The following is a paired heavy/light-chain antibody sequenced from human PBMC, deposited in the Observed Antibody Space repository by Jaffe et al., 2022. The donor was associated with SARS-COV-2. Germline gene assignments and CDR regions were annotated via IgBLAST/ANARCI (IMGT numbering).Light chain of an antibody. V-gene: IGKV3-11*01. J-gene: IGKJ5*01. CDR1: QSVSSY. CDR2: DAS. CDR3: QQRSNWPPS. Sequence: EIVLTQSPATLSLSPGERATLSCRASQSVSSYLAWYQQKPGQAPRLLIYDASNRATGIPARFSGSGSGTDFTLTISSLEPEDFAVYYCQQRSNWPPSFGQGTRLEIK.
Heavy chain of an antibody. D-gene: IGHD2-2*01. J-gene: IGHJ6*03. CDR3: ARVVCSSTSCYSLDYYYYMDV. CDR2: IIPIFGTA. Sequence: QVQLVQSGAEVKKPGSSVKVSCKASGGTFSSYAISWVRQAPGQGLEWMGGIIPIFGTANYAQKFQGRVTITADESTSTAYMELSSLRSEDTAVYYCARVVCSSTSCYSLDYYYYMDVWGKGTTVTVSS. CDR1: GGTFSSYA. V-gene: IGHV1-69*01.